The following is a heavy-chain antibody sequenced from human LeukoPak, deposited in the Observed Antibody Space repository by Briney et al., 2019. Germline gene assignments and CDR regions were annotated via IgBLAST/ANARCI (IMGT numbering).Heavy chain of an antibody. D-gene: IGHD3-22*01. CDR2: FYNSGSS. CDR1: GFTFDDYA. V-gene: IGHV4-59*01. J-gene: IGHJ4*02. Sequence: GSLRLSCAASGFTFDDYAMHWIRQVPGKGLEWIGYFYNSGSSDYNPSLKSRATFSEDTSKNHFSLSLSAVTAADTAVYYCASPGPYYSETSGYLVFWGQGILVTVSS. CDR3: ASPGPYYSETSGYLVF.